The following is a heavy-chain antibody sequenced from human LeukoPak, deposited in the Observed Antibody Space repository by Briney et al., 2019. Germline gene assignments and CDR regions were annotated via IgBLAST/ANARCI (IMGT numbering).Heavy chain of an antibody. CDR3: ARRGYSGYSPLDS. CDR1: GHNFTDYW. J-gene: IGHJ4*02. CDR2: IHPSDSET. V-gene: IGHV5-51*01. D-gene: IGHD5-12*01. Sequence: GESLKISCRASGHNFTDYWIAWVRQLPGKGLEWVGIIHPSDSETQYSPPFQGQVTISADNSITTAYLQWSSLKASDTAIYYCARRGYSGYSPLDSWGQGTLVFVSS.